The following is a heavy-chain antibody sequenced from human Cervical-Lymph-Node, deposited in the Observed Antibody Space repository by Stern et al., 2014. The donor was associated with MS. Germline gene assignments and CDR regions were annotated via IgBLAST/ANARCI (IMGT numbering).Heavy chain of an antibody. Sequence: ESGPALVRPTQTLTLTCTFSGFSLTTSGMCVAWIRQPPGKALEWLARIYWDDDKYYNTSLKTRLTISKDTSKNQVVLTMTNMDPVDTATYYCARTRFSSGWYYFDYWGQGTLVTVSS. J-gene: IGHJ4*02. CDR1: GFSLTTSGMC. D-gene: IGHD6-19*01. CDR2: IYWDDDK. V-gene: IGHV2-70*11. CDR3: ARTRFSSGWYYFDY.